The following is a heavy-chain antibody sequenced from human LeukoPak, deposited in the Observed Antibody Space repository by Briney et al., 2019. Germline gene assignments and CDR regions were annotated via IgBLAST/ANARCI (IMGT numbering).Heavy chain of an antibody. CDR3: ARDHNSENWGSLGG. J-gene: IGHJ4*02. D-gene: IGHD7-27*01. V-gene: IGHV1-2*02. CDR2: INPNTGGT. Sequence: ASVKVSCKASGGTFNTYAISWVRQAPGQGLEWMGWINPNTGGTNYAQKFQGRVTITRDTSINTVYMDLSRLTSDDTALYYCARDHNSENWGSLGGWGQGTLVTVSS. CDR1: GGTFNTYA.